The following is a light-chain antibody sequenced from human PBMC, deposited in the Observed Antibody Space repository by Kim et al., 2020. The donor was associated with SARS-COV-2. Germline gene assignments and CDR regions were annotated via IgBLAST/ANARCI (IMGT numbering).Light chain of an antibody. CDR3: HQYYNTPYT. Sequence: RATIKCKSSQSVLYSPNNKNYLAWYQQKPGQPPKLLIYWAAARESGVPDRFSGSGSGTDFTLTISSLQAEDVAVYYCHQYYNTPYTFGQGTKLEI. CDR1: QSVLYSPNNKNY. V-gene: IGKV4-1*01. J-gene: IGKJ2*01. CDR2: WAA.